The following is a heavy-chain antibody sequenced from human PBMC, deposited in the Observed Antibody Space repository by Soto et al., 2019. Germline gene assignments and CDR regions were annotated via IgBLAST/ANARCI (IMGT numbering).Heavy chain of an antibody. CDR3: ARDDCVGSTCYVSF. D-gene: IGHD2-2*01. V-gene: IGHV1-18*01. Sequence: GAXVKVSCKTSGYTFINYGISCGWQAPGKGLEWMGWINAYTGDTKYEQKFQGRVTMTTDTSTSTVYMEVRSLRFDDTAIYYCARDDCVGSTCYVSFWGQGALVTVSS. CDR2: INAYTGDT. CDR1: GYTFINYG. J-gene: IGHJ4*02.